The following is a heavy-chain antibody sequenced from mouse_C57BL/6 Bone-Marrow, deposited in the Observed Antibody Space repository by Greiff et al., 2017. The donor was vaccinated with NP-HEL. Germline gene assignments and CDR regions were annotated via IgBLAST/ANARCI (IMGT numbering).Heavy chain of an antibody. J-gene: IGHJ3*01. CDR3: ARDTIYYGNYFAY. Sequence: DVQLQESGPGLVKPSQSLSLTCSVTGYSITSGYYWNWIRQFPGNKLEWMGYISYDGSNNYNPSLKNRISITRDTSKNQLFLKLNSVTTEDTATHCCARDTIYYGNYFAYWGQGTLVTVSA. D-gene: IGHD2-1*01. V-gene: IGHV3-6*01. CDR2: ISYDGSN. CDR1: GYSITSGYY.